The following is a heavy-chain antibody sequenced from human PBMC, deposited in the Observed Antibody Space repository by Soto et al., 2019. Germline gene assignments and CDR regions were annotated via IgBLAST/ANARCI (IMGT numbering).Heavy chain of an antibody. D-gene: IGHD3-10*01. CDR2: INPSDGST. Sequence: QVQLVQSGAEVKKPGASVKVSCKASGYTFINYYMHWVRQAPGQGLEWMGIINPSDGSTSYAQKFQGRVTMTRDTSTSTVYMELSSLRSEDTAVYFCSRGAQHSFGSGSYWQYYWYYMDVWGKGTSVTVSS. J-gene: IGHJ6*03. V-gene: IGHV1-46*03. CDR1: GYTFINYY. CDR3: SRGAQHSFGSGSYWQYYWYYMDV.